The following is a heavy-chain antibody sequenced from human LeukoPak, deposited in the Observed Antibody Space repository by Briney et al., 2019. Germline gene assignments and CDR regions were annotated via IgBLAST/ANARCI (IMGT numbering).Heavy chain of an antibody. CDR1: GFTFSSYA. D-gene: IGHD1-26*01. CDR2: ISYDGSNK. Sequence: GGSLRLSCAASGFTFSSYAMHWVRQAPGKGLEWVAVISYDGSNKYYADSVKGRFTISRDNSKNTLYVQMNSLRAEDTAVYYCARGRGPRETPYYFDYWGQGTLVTVSS. CDR3: ARGRGPRETPYYFDY. J-gene: IGHJ4*02. V-gene: IGHV3-30-3*01.